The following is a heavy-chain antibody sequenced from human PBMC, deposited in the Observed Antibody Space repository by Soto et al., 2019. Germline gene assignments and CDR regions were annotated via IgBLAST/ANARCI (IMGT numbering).Heavy chain of an antibody. V-gene: IGHV3-74*01. CDR1: GFTFSTYW. CDR2: INSDGSIT. D-gene: IGHD4-17*01. J-gene: IGHJ4*02. Sequence: EVQLVESGGGLVQPGGSLRLSCAASGFTFSTYWLHWVRQAPGKGLVWVSRINSDGSITNYADSVKGRFTISRDNAKNTLYLQMNSLRAEDTAVYYCARSHDYCAFGSDYWGQGTLVTVSS. CDR3: ARSHDYCAFGSDY.